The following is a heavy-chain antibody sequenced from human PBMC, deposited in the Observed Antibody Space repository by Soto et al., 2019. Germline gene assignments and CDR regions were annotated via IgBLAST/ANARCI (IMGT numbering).Heavy chain of an antibody. J-gene: IGHJ4*02. D-gene: IGHD2-15*01. CDR1: GFTFSSYA. Sequence: QVQLVESGGGVVQPGRSLRLSCAASGFTFSSYAMHWVRQAPGKGLEWVAVISYDGSNKYYADSVKGRFTISRDNSKNTLYLQMNSLRAEDTAVYYCARDSSEPGGYCSGGSCYRETGLFDYWGQGTLVTVSS. CDR3: ARDSSEPGGYCSGGSCYRETGLFDY. V-gene: IGHV3-30-3*01. CDR2: ISYDGSNK.